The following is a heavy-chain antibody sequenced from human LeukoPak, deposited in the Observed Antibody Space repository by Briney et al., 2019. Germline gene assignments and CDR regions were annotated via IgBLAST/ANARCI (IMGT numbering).Heavy chain of an antibody. J-gene: IGHJ4*02. CDR3: ARVNY. CDR1: GFTFSSYG. Sequence: GGSLRLSCAASGFTFSSYGMHWVRQAPGKGLEWVAVISYDGSNKYYADSVKGRFTISRDNSKNTLYLQMNSLRAEDTAVYYCARVNYWGQGTLVTVSS. V-gene: IGHV3-30*03. CDR2: ISYDGSNK.